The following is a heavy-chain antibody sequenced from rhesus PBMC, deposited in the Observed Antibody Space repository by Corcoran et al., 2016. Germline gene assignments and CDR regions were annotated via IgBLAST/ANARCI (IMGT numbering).Heavy chain of an antibody. CDR1: GGSIRSNY. J-gene: IGHJ4*01. CDR2: ISGIGWST. CDR3: AILQAYYFDY. Sequence: QLQLQESGPGLVKPSETLSLTCAVSGGSIRSNYWSWIRQPPGKGLEWIGRISGIGWSTDYNPSLKSRVTMSTDTSKNQFSLKLSSVTAADTAVYYGAILQAYYFDYWGQGVLVTVSS. V-gene: IGHV4-173*01. D-gene: IGHD1-44*01.